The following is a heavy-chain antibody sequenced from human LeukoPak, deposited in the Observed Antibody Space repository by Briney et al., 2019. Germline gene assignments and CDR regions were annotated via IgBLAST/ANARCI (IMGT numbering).Heavy chain of an antibody. J-gene: IGHJ4*02. V-gene: IGHV3-48*01. CDR2: ISSSSSTI. Sequence: GGSLRLSCAASGFTFSSYSMNWVRQAPGKGLEWVSYISSSSSTIYYADSVKGRFTISRDNAKNSLYLQMNSLRAEDTAVYYCARDGQEYCSGGSCYSLWFDYWGQGTLVTVSS. D-gene: IGHD2-15*01. CDR1: GFTFSSYS. CDR3: ARDGQEYCSGGSCYSLWFDY.